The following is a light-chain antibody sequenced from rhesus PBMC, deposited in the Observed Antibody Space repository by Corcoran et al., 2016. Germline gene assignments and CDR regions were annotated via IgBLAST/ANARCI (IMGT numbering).Light chain of an antibody. CDR2: KAS. V-gene: IGKV1-22*01. Sequence: DIQMTQSPSSLSASVGDTVTITCRASQGISSWVAWYQQKPGKAPKLLIYKASSLQSGVPSRFSGSGSGTDFTLTISSLQSEDFATYSCQQYSSGYSFGQGTKVEIK. J-gene: IGKJ2*01. CDR1: QGISSW. CDR3: QQYSSGYS.